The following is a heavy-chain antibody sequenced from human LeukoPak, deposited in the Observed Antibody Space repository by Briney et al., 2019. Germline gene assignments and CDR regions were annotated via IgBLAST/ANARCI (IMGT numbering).Heavy chain of an antibody. J-gene: IGHJ4*02. CDR1: GLTVSRNY. D-gene: IGHD5-12*01. V-gene: IGHV3-53*05. CDR3: ARDKYSGYGFDY. Sequence: GGSLRLSCAASGLTVSRNYMSWVRQAPGKGLESVSVIYSGGSTYYADSVKGRFTISRDNSKNTLYLQMNSLRGDDTAVYYCARDKYSGYGFDYWGQGTLVTVSS. CDR2: IYSGGST.